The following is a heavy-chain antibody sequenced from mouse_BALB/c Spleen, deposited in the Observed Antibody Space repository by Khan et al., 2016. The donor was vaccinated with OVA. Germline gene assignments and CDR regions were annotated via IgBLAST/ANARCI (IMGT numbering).Heavy chain of an antibody. Sequence: EVQLQESGPGLGKPSQSLSLTCTVTGYSITSDYAWNWIRQFPGNKLEWMVYISYSGRTSYNPSLKSRISITRDTSKTQFFLQLNSVTTEDTDTSYCARSVTITTEVRSDFDYWGQGTTLTVFS. CDR1: GYSITSDYA. V-gene: IGHV3-2*02. CDR2: ISYSGRT. D-gene: IGHD1-1*01. J-gene: IGHJ2*01. CDR3: ARSVTITTEVRSDFDY.